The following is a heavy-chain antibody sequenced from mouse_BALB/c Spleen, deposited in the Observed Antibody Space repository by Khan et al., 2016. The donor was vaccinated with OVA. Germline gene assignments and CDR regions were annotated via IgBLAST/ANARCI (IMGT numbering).Heavy chain of an antibody. Sequence: VQLQQSGPGLVKPSQSLSLTCTVTGYSITSDYAWNWIRQFPGNKLEWMGYISYSGNTKYNPYLKSRISITRDTSKNTFFLQLNSVTTEDTATYYCARIYGGDFDYWGQGTTLTVSS. D-gene: IGHD1-1*01. CDR2: ISYSGNT. CDR3: ARIYGGDFDY. CDR1: GYSITSDYA. V-gene: IGHV3-2*02. J-gene: IGHJ2*01.